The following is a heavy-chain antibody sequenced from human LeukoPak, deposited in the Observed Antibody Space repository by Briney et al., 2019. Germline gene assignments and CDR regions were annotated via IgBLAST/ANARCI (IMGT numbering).Heavy chain of an antibody. CDR3: AKDISVVPAAHFDY. J-gene: IGHJ4*02. V-gene: IGHV3-30*02. CDR2: IRYDGSNK. Sequence: PGRSLRLSCAASGFTFSSYGMHWVRQAPGKGLEWVAFIRYDGSNKYYADSVKGRFTISRDNSKNTLYLQMNSLRAEDTAVYYCAKDISVVPAAHFDYWGQGTLVTVSS. D-gene: IGHD2-2*01. CDR1: GFTFSSYG.